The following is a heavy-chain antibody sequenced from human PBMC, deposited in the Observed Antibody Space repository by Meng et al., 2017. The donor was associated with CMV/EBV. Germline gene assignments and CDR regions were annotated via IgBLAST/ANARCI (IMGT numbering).Heavy chain of an antibody. J-gene: IGHJ4*02. CDR1: GFTFSSYS. CDR2: ISSSSSYI. V-gene: IGHV3-21*01. D-gene: IGHD6-19*01. Sequence: GGSLRLSCAASGFTFSSYSMNWVRQAPGKGLEWVSSISSSSSYIYYADSVKGRLTISRDNAKNSLYLQMNSLGAEDTAVYYCASRTAVAEFDYWGQGTLVTVSS. CDR3: ASRTAVAEFDY.